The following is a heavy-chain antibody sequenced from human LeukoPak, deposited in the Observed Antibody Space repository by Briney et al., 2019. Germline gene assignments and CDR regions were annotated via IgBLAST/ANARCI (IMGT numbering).Heavy chain of an antibody. V-gene: IGHV3-21*01. CDR2: ISSSSSYI. J-gene: IGHJ4*02. CDR3: ARDDSDYDILTGEG. CDR1: GFTFSSYS. D-gene: IGHD3-9*01. Sequence: PGGSLRLSCAASGFTFSSYSMNWVRQAPGKGLEWVASISSSSSYIYYADSVKGRFTISRDNAKNSLYLQMSSLRAEDTAVYYCARDDSDYDILTGEGWGQGTLVTVSS.